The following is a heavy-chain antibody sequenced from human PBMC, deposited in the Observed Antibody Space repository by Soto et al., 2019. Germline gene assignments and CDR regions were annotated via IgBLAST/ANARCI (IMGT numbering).Heavy chain of an antibody. D-gene: IGHD2-15*01. V-gene: IGHV3-30*18. CDR2: ISYEGRNK. CDR1: GFTFSSYG. J-gene: IGHJ6*02. Sequence: QVQLVESGGGVVQPGRSLRLSCAASGFTFSSYGMHWVRQAPGKGLEWEAVISYEGRNKYYADSVKGRITITRDDSKNTLYLQMNSLGAEDTAVYYCAKVGYCSGGSCYGYYYGMDVWGQGTTVTVSS. CDR3: AKVGYCSGGSCYGYYYGMDV.